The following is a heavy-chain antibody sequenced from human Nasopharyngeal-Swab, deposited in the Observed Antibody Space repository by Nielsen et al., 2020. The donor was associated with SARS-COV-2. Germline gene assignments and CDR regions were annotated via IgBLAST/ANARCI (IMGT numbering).Heavy chain of an antibody. CDR2: VNHSGST. CDR1: GGSFSGYY. J-gene: IGHJ6*03. V-gene: IGHV4-34*01. Sequence: SETLSLTCAVSGGSFSGYYWSWIRQPPGKGLEWIGEVNHSGSTHYNPSLKSRVTISVDTFNNQFSLKLSSVTAADTALYYCARAGDLTAYYSYYMDVWGNGTTVTVSS. CDR3: ARAGDLTAYYSYYMDV. D-gene: IGHD2-21*02.